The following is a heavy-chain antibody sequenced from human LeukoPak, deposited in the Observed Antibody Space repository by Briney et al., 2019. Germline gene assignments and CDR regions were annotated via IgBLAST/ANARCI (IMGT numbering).Heavy chain of an antibody. CDR2: ISSGGST. CDR1: GFTFSSYA. CDR3: ASGGESGGYPEYYFDS. V-gene: IGHV3-53*05. D-gene: IGHD3-22*01. Sequence: PGGSLRLSCAASGFTFSSYAMSWVRQAPGKGLEWVSLISSGGSTYYADSVKGRFTISRDNSKNTLYLQMNRLRPEDTALYYCASGGESGGYPEYYFDSWGQGALVTVSS. J-gene: IGHJ4*02.